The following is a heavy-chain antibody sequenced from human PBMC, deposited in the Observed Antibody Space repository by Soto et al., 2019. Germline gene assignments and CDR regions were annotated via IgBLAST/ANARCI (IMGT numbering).Heavy chain of an antibody. CDR1: GGSFSGYY. D-gene: IGHD3-9*01. V-gene: IGHV4-34*01. CDR2: INHSGST. Sequence: SETLSLTCAVYGGSFSGYYWSWIRQPPGKGLEWIGEINHSGSTNYNPSLKSRVTISVDTSKNQFSLKLSCVTAADTAVYYCARGGRYFDANWFDPWGQGTLVTVSS. J-gene: IGHJ5*02. CDR3: ARGGRYFDANWFDP.